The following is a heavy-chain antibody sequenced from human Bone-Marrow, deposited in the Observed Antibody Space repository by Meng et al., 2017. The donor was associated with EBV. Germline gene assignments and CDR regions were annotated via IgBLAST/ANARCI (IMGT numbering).Heavy chain of an antibody. Sequence: EVQLLESGGALVQPGGSLRLSCAASGFPFSRYWMHWVRQAPGQGLMWVSRLNEDGGVTDYADSVKGRFTISRDNARNTLYLQMNNLRAEDTATYFCSRDLAGADDYWGQGTLVTVSS. CDR2: LNEDGGVT. J-gene: IGHJ4*02. CDR3: SRDLAGADDY. D-gene: IGHD6-19*01. CDR1: GFPFSRYW. V-gene: IGHV3-74*01.